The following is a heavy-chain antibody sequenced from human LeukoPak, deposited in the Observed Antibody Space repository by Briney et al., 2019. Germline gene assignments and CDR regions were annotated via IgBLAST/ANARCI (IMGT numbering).Heavy chain of an antibody. CDR2: ISGSGGDT. CDR1: GFTFSSYA. Sequence: PGGSLRLSCAAFGFTFSSYAMGWVRQAPGKGLERVSAISGSGGDTYYADSVKGRFTFSRDNSKNTLYLQMNSLRPEDTALYYCAKAVWFGEFDYYFFGLDVWGQGTTVTASS. D-gene: IGHD3-10*01. J-gene: IGHJ6*02. V-gene: IGHV3-23*01. CDR3: AKAVWFGEFDYYFFGLDV.